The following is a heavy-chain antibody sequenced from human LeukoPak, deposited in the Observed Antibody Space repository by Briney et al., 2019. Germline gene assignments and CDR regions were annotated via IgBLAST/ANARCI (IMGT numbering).Heavy chain of an antibody. J-gene: IGHJ5*02. CDR2: MNPNSGNT. V-gene: IGHV1-8*03. CDR3: ARGGYYDFWSGYYPPENWFDP. CDR1: GYTFTSYD. D-gene: IGHD3-3*01. Sequence: ASVKVSCKASGYTFTSYDINWVRQAPGQGLEWMGWMNPNSGNTGYAQKFQGRVTINRNTSISTAYMELSSLRSEDTAVYYCARGGYYDFWSGYYPPENWFDPWGQGTLVTVSS.